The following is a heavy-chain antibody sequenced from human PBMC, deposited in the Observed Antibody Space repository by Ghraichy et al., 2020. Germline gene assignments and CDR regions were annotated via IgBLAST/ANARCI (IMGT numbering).Heavy chain of an antibody. V-gene: IGHV1-18*01. CDR3: ARDLLAMIPSCLDV. CDR2: ISPYNGNT. J-gene: IGHJ6*02. D-gene: IGHD3-22*01. Sequence: ASVKVSCKASGYTLITYGLSWVRQAPGQGLEWMGWISPYNGNTNYAQKFQGRITMTTDSSTSTAYMELRSLRPDDTAVYYCARDLLAMIPSCLDVRGQGTTVSVSS. CDR1: GYTLITYG.